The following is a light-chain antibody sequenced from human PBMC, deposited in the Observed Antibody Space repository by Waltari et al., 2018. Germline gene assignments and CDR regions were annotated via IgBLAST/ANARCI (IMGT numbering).Light chain of an antibody. CDR1: SSNIGTNT. V-gene: IGLV1-44*01. CDR3: ATWDDSRNGPV. J-gene: IGLJ2*01. Sequence: QSVLTQPPSASGTPGQRVTISCSGSSSNIGTNTVSWYQQVPGTAPKLLISSNNQRPSGVPDRFSGSKSGTSASLAISGLQSEDEADYYCATWDDSRNGPVFGGGTKLTVL. CDR2: SNN.